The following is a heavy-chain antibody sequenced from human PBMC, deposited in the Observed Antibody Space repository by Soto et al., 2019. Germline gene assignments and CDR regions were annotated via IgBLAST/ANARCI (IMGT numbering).Heavy chain of an antibody. V-gene: IGHV3-30*18. CDR3: AKDRSDYGDTQRPYYYYYGMDV. D-gene: IGHD4-17*01. Sequence: GGSLRLSCAASGFTFSSYGMHWVRQAPGKGLEWVAVISYDGSNKYYADSVKGRFTISRDNSKNTLYLQMNSLRAEDTAVYYCAKDRSDYGDTQRPYYYYYGMDVWGQGTTVTVSS. CDR1: GFTFSSYG. CDR2: ISYDGSNK. J-gene: IGHJ6*02.